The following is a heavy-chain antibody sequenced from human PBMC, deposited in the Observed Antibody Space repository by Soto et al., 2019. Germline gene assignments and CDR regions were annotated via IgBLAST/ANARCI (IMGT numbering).Heavy chain of an antibody. J-gene: IGHJ6*02. D-gene: IGHD7-27*01. CDR3: ARDGMGTIVGGMDV. CDR1: GGTCSNDA. CDR2: IIPIYGTT. Sequence: SLKVSCKTSGGTCSNDAISWERHAPGQVLEWMGGIIPIYGTTHYAQKFQGRAKLSADESTGTAYMELSSLRSEDTGVYYCARDGMGTIVGGMDVWGQATTVPVSS. V-gene: IGHV1-69*13.